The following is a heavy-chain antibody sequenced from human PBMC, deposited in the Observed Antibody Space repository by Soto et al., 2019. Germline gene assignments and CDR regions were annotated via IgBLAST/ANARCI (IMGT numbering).Heavy chain of an antibody. D-gene: IGHD3-22*01. CDR2: IIPIFGTA. CDR1: GGTFSSYA. V-gene: IGHV1-69*13. CDR3: ARGTYDSSGYYFYYFDY. Sequence: ASVKVSCKASGGTFSSYAISWVRQAPGQGLEWMGGIIPIFGTANYAQKFQGRVTITADESTSTAYMELSSLRSEDTAVYYCARGTYDSSGYYFYYFDYWGQGTLVTVSS. J-gene: IGHJ4*02.